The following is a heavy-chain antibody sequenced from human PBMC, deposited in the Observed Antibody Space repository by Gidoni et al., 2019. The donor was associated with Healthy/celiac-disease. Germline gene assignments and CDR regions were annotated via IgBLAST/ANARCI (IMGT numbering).Heavy chain of an antibody. D-gene: IGHD2-21*02. V-gene: IGHV1-46*01. Sequence: QVPLVQSGAEVKKPGASVKVSCKASGYTFTSYYMHWVRQAPGQGLEWMGIINPSGGSTSYAQKFQGRVTMTRDTSTSTVYMELSSLRSEDTAVYYCARGFTTATVANSEPVDYWGQGTLVTVSS. CDR3: ARGFTTATVANSEPVDY. CDR2: INPSGGST. CDR1: GYTFTSYY. J-gene: IGHJ4*02.